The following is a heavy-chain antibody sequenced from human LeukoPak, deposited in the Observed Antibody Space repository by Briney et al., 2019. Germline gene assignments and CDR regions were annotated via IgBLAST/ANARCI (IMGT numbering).Heavy chain of an antibody. J-gene: IGHJ4*02. Sequence: SETLSLTCTVSGGSIGSYYWSWIRQPPGKGLEWIGYIYYSGSTNYNPSLKSRVTISVDTSKNQFSLKLSSVTAADTAVYYCARVQRGYYFDYWGQGTLVTVSS. CDR1: GGSIGSYY. V-gene: IGHV4-59*01. CDR2: IYYSGST. CDR3: ARVQRGYYFDY. D-gene: IGHD6-25*01.